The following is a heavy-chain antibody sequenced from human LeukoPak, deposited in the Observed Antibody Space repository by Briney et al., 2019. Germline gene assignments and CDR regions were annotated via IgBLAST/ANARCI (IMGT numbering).Heavy chain of an antibody. CDR2: INVGNGHT. CDR3: ASFRYSSSWSPLDY. D-gene: IGHD6-13*01. Sequence: VASVKVSCKASGYTYSTYDIHWVRQAPGQRLEWMGWINVGNGHTKYSQTFQDRVTITRDRSANTAYKELSSLRSEDTAVYYCASFRYSSSWSPLDYWGQGTLVTVSS. V-gene: IGHV1-3*01. J-gene: IGHJ4*02. CDR1: GYTYSTYD.